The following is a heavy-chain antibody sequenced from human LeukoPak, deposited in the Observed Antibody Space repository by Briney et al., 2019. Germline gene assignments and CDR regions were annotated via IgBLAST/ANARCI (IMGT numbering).Heavy chain of an antibody. CDR3: ARDGIAAAGTYYYYGMDV. Sequence: GRSLILSCAASGFTFSSYGMHWVRQAPGKGLEWVAVIWYDGSNKYYADSVKGRFTISRDNSKYTLYLQMNSLRAEDTAVYYCARDGIAAAGTYYYYGMDVWGQGTTVTVSS. CDR2: IWYDGSNK. D-gene: IGHD6-13*01. CDR1: GFTFSSYG. V-gene: IGHV3-33*01. J-gene: IGHJ6*02.